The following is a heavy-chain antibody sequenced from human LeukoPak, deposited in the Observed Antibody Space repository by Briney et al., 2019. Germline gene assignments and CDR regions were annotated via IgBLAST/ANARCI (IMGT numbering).Heavy chain of an antibody. V-gene: IGHV4-38-2*02. CDR3: ARRARHGDHFDY. Sequence: SETLSLTCTVSGYSISSGYYWGWVRQPPGKGMEWIGSIYHSGSAYYNPSLKSRVTISVDTSKNQFSLKRSSVTAADTAVYYCARRARHGDHFDYWGQGTLVTVSS. CDR2: IYHSGSA. D-gene: IGHD3-10*01. J-gene: IGHJ4*02. CDR1: GYSISSGYY.